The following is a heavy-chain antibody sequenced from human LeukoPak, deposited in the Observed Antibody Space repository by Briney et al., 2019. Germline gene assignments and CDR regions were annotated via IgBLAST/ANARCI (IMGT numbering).Heavy chain of an antibody. CDR2: ISSSSSTM. J-gene: IGHJ4*02. Sequence: GGSLRLSCAASGFTSSSYYMNWVRQAPGKGLEWISYISSSSSTMYYGDSVKGRFTISRDNAKNSLYLQMNSLRAEDTAVYFCASGRNLPADWGQGTLVTVSS. CDR3: ASGRNLPAD. CDR1: GFTSSSYY. V-gene: IGHV3-48*01. D-gene: IGHD2/OR15-2a*01.